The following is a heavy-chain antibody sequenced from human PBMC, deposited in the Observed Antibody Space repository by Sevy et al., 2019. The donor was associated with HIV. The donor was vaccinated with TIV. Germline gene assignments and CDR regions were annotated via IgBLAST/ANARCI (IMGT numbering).Heavy chain of an antibody. V-gene: IGHV3-9*01. Sequence: GGSLRLSCAASGFTFDDYAMHWVRQAPGKGLEWVSGISWNSGSIGYADSVKGRFTISRDNAKNSLYLQMNSLRAEDTALYYYAKDSMGGPTFLAFDIWGQGTMVTVSS. CDR3: AKDSMGGPTFLAFDI. CDR2: ISWNSGSI. D-gene: IGHD1-26*01. J-gene: IGHJ3*02. CDR1: GFTFDDYA.